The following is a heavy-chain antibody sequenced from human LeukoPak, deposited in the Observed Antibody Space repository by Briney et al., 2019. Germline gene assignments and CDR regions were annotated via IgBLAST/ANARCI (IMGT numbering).Heavy chain of an antibody. Sequence: PGGSLRLSCAASGFTFSSYSMNWVRQAPGKGLEWVSSISYAGSVKGRFTISRDNAKNSLYLQMNSLRAEDTAVYYCARESEYSSSFAFDIWGQGTMVTVSS. CDR2: IS. D-gene: IGHD6-13*01. V-gene: IGHV3-21*01. CDR3: ARESEYSSSFAFDI. CDR1: GFTFSSYS. J-gene: IGHJ3*02.